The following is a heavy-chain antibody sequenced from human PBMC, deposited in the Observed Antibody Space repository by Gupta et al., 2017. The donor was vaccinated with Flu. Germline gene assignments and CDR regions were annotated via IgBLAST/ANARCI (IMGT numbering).Heavy chain of an antibody. Sequence: QVQLVQSGAAVEKPGASVKVSCRASGYMFAGYYMHWVRQAPGQGLGWMGMINPSGGATTYSQRFQGRLSMTMDTSTSTGYLEVSSLRSEDTAIYFCAIRYEADAFDVWGQGTTVTVS. D-gene: IGHD5-12*01. CDR1: GYMFAGYY. CDR2: INPSGGAT. V-gene: IGHV1-46*01. J-gene: IGHJ3*01. CDR3: AIRYEADAFDV.